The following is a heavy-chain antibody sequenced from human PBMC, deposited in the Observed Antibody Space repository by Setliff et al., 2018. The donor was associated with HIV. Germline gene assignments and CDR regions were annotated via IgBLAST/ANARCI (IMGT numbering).Heavy chain of an antibody. Sequence: PSETLSLTCTVSGGSISSSSYYWGWIRQPPGKGLEWIGSMYYSGSTYYNPSLKSRVTISVDTSKNQFSLKLSSVTAADTAAYYCARGSCSSWYSIPRNYYYSMDVWGEGTTVTVSS. J-gene: IGHJ6*03. CDR1: GGSISSSSYY. CDR2: MYYSGST. V-gene: IGHV4-39*07. CDR3: ARGSCSSWYSIPRNYYYSMDV. D-gene: IGHD6-13*01.